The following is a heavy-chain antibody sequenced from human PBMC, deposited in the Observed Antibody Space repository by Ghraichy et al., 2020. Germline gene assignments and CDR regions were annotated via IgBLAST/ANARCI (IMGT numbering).Heavy chain of an antibody. D-gene: IGHD3-9*01. CDR2: ISYDGSNK. J-gene: IGHJ3*02. CDR1: GFTFSSYA. V-gene: IGHV3-30-3*01. CDR3: ASPIRLDAFDI. Sequence: GGSLRLSCAASGFTFSSYAMHWVRQAPGKGLEWVAVISYDGSNKYYADSVKGRFTISRDNSKNTLYLQMNSLRAEDTAVYYCASPIRLDAFDIWGQGTMVTVSS.